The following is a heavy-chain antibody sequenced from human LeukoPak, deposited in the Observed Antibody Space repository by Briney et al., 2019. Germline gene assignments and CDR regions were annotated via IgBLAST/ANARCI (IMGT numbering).Heavy chain of an antibody. J-gene: IGHJ3*02. CDR2: IRYDGSNK. CDR1: GFTFSSYG. CDR3: AREDYAAFDI. Sequence: GGSLRLSCAASGFTFSSYGMHWVRQAPGKGLEWVAFIRYDGSNKYYADSVKGRFTISRDNSKNTLYLQMNSLRAEDTAVYYCAREDYAAFDIWGQGTMVTVSS. V-gene: IGHV3-30*02. D-gene: IGHD4/OR15-4a*01.